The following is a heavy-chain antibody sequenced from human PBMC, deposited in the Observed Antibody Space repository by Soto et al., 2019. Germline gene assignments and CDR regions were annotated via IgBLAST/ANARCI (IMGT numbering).Heavy chain of an antibody. CDR1: GYSFSIYH. J-gene: IGHJ4*02. Sequence: ASVKVSCKASGYSFSIYHLGWVRQAPGQGLEWMGWINVYNGNTNYGQKFQGRVTVTRDTSTSTGYMELRSPRSDDTGVYYCARVTPSGDFDFWGQGTLVTVSS. CDR2: INVYNGNT. CDR3: ARVTPSGDFDF. D-gene: IGHD6-19*01. V-gene: IGHV1-18*04.